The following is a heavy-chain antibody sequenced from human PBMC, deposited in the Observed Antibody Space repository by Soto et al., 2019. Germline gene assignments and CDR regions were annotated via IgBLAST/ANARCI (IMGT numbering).Heavy chain of an antibody. V-gene: IGHV3-33*01. Sequence: GGSLRLSCAASGFTFSSYGMHWVRQAPGKGLEWVAVIWYDGSNKYYADSVKGRFTISRDNAKNSLYLQMNSLRAEDTAVYYCARAGIAVAGPADYWGQGTLVTVSS. J-gene: IGHJ4*02. CDR2: IWYDGSNK. CDR1: GFTFSSYG. CDR3: ARAGIAVAGPADY. D-gene: IGHD6-19*01.